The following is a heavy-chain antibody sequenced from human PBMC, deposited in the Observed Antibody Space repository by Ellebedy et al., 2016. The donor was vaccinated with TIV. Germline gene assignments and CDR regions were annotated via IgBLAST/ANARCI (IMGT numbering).Heavy chain of an antibody. D-gene: IGHD2-15*01. CDR3: ATAGSHYYYYYMDV. CDR1: GYTFTSYD. Sequence: ASVKVSXXASGYTFTSYDINWVRQATGQGLEWMGWMNPNSGNTGYAQKFQGRVTMTRNTSISTAYMELSSLRSEDTAVYYCATAGSHYYYYYMDVWGQGTTVTVSS. CDR2: MNPNSGNT. V-gene: IGHV1-8*01. J-gene: IGHJ6*03.